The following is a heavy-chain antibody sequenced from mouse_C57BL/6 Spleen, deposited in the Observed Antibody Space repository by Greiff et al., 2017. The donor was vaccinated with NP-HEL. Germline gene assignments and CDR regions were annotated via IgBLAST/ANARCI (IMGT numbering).Heavy chain of an antibody. J-gene: IGHJ3*01. V-gene: IGHV2-9-1*01. CDR3: ARNRGYDYDAFAY. D-gene: IGHD2-4*01. CDR2: IWTGGGT. CDR1: GFSLTSYA. Sequence: VKVVESGPGLVAPSQSLSITCTVSGFSLTSYAISWVRQPPGKGLEWLGVIWTGGGTNYNSALKSRLSISKDNSKSQVFLKMNSLQTDDTARYYCARNRGYDYDAFAYWGQGTLVTVSA.